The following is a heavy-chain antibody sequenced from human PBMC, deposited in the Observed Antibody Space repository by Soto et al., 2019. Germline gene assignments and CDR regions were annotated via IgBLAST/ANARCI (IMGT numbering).Heavy chain of an antibody. V-gene: IGHV1-18*04. J-gene: IGHJ6*02. CDR1: GYRFPTYG. D-gene: IGHD7-27*01. Sequence: QVQLLQSGAEVKKPGASVKVSCKASGYRFPTYGITWVRLAPGQGLEWLGGISTYNGNTDYAQNLQDRGTMTTETSTSTAYMEVTSLTSDDKAVDYCARGLGSNGLDVWGQGTTVTVSS. CDR3: ARGLGSNGLDV. CDR2: ISTYNGNT.